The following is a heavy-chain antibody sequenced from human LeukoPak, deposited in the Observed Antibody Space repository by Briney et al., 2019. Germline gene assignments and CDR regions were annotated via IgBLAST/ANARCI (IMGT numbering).Heavy chain of an antibody. D-gene: IGHD2-2*01. CDR3: ARESGYAVGDF. CDR1: GFTFSSYA. J-gene: IGHJ4*02. V-gene: IGHV3-23*01. Sequence: GSLRLSCAASGFTFSSYAMSWVRQAPGKGLEWVSAISGSGGSTYYADSVKGRFIISKDISKNTLYLQMNNLRADDTALYYCARESGYAVGDFWGRGTLVTASS. CDR2: ISGSGGST.